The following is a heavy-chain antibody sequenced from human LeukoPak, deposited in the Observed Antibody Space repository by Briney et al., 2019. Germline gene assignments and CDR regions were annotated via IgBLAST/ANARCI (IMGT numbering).Heavy chain of an antibody. Sequence: PSETLSLTCTVSGGSISSGGYYWSWLRQHPGKGLEWIGYIYYSGSTYYNPSLKSRVTISVDTSKNQFSLKLSSVTAADTAVYYCARGGEYYYDSSAPWGQGTLVTVSS. CDR3: ARGGEYYYDSSAP. CDR1: GGSISSGGYY. D-gene: IGHD3-22*01. CDR2: IYYSGST. J-gene: IGHJ4*02. V-gene: IGHV4-31*03.